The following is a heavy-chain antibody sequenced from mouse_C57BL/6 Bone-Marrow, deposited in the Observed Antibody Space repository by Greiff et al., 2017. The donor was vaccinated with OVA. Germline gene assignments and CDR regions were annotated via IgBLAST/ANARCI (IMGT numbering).Heavy chain of an antibody. CDR1: GYTFTSYG. CDR3: AREAYYGHDY. V-gene: IGHV1-81*01. D-gene: IGHD1-1*01. J-gene: IGHJ2*01. Sequence: VQLQQSGAELARPGASVKLSCKASGYTFTSYGISWVKQRTGQGLEWIGVIYPRSGNTYYNEKFKGKATLTADKSSSTAYMELRSLTSEDAAVYFCAREAYYGHDYWGQGTTLTVSS. CDR2: IYPRSGNT.